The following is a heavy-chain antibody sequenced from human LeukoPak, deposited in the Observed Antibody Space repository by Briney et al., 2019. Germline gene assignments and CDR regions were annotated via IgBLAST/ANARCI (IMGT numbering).Heavy chain of an antibody. CDR3: ARAPGYSPDY. D-gene: IGHD5-18*01. Sequence: SQTLSLTCTVSGGSISSYYWSWIRQPPGKGLEWIGYIYYSGSTNYNPSLKSRVTISVDTSKNQFSLKLSSVTAADTAVYYCARAPGYSPDYWGQGTLVTVSS. CDR2: IYYSGST. J-gene: IGHJ4*02. CDR1: GGSISSYY. V-gene: IGHV4-59*01.